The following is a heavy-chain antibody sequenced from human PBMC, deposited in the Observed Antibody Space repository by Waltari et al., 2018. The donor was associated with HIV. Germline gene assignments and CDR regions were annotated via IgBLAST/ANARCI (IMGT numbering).Heavy chain of an antibody. CDR3: ARGVSIVRGVMIRGHMDV. Sequence: VQLVQSGAEMRKPGASVKVSCRASGYTFSAYPISWVRQAPGQGLEWMGWISGYNGNTNYAQKFQGRVNMTTDTSTSTAHMELRSLRSDDTAVYYGARGVSIVRGVMIRGHMDVWGQGTTVTVSS. V-gene: IGHV1-18*01. CDR1: GYTFSAYP. J-gene: IGHJ6*02. D-gene: IGHD3-10*01. CDR2: ISGYNGNT.